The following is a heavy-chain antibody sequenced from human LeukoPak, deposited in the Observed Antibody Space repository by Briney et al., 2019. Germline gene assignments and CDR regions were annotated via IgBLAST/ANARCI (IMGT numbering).Heavy chain of an antibody. J-gene: IGHJ4*02. V-gene: IGHV3-21*01. CDR2: ISSSSGYI. CDR3: ARSSLDIHYDY. CDR1: GFTFSSYS. Sequence: AGGSLRLSCAASGFTFSSYSMNWVRQAPGKGLEWVSSISSSSGYIYYTDSVKGRFTISRDNAKNPLYLQMNSLRAEDTAVYYCARSSLDIHYDYWGQGTLVTVSS. D-gene: IGHD5-12*01.